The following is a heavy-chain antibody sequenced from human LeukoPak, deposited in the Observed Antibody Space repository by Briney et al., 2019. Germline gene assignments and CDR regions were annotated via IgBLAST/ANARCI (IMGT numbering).Heavy chain of an antibody. Sequence: ASVKVSCKASGYTFTSYDINWVRQATGQGLEWMGWMNPNSGNTGYAQKFQGRVTMTRNTSISTAYMELSSLRSEDTAVYYCARTRIYYYDSSSYYYHDGLDVWGQGTTVTVSS. V-gene: IGHV1-8*01. J-gene: IGHJ6*02. CDR3: ARTRIYYYDSSSYYYHDGLDV. D-gene: IGHD3-22*01. CDR1: GYTFTSYD. CDR2: MNPNSGNT.